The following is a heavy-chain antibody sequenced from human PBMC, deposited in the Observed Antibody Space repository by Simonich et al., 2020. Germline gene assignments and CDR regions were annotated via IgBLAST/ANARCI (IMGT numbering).Heavy chain of an antibody. J-gene: IGHJ3*02. CDR2: INPNMGGT. Sequence: QVQLVQSGAEVKKPGASVKVSCKASGYTFTGYYMHWVRQAPGQGLEWVGWINPNMGGTNYAQKFQGRVTMTRDTSISTAYMGLSRLRSDDTAVYYCARDPVVPAAIRNAFDIWGQGTMVTVSS. CDR1: GYTFTGYY. V-gene: IGHV1-2*02. D-gene: IGHD2-2*01. CDR3: ARDPVVPAAIRNAFDI.